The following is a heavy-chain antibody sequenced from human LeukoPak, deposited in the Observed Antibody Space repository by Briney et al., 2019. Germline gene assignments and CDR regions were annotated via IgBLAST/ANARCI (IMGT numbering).Heavy chain of an antibody. V-gene: IGHV3-48*03. CDR3: ARAYDSSGYYSYYFDS. Sequence: PGGALRLSCAASGFTFSSYEMNWVRQAPGKGGEWGSYISSSGSTIYYADPVKGPVTLSKDNAKNSRYLQMNSLRADDTAVYYRARAYDSSGYYSYYFDSWGQGTLVTVSS. D-gene: IGHD3-22*01. CDR1: GFTFSSYE. J-gene: IGHJ4*02. CDR2: ISSSGSTI.